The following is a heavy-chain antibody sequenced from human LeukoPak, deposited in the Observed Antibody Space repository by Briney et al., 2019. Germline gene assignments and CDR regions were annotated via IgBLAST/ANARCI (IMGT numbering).Heavy chain of an antibody. V-gene: IGHV3-23*01. D-gene: IGHD6-13*01. Sequence: GGSLRLFCATSGFTLSSYAMNWVRQAPGKGLEWVSGITGSSDKTFYADSVKGRFTISRDSSKNTMYLQMNSLRGEDSAVYYCAKDLSSSWQIDYWGQRTMVTVSS. CDR1: GFTLSSYA. CDR3: AKDLSSSWQIDY. J-gene: IGHJ4*02. CDR2: ITGSSDKT.